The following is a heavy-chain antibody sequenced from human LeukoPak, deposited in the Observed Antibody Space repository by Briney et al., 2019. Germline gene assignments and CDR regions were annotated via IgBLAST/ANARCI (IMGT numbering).Heavy chain of an antibody. J-gene: IGHJ6*04. D-gene: IGHD4-17*01. CDR3: ARCMSELDYGDYAYYYHMDV. CDR2: FYSSTRT. Sequence: SETLSLTCTVSGDSLTSGSRYWSWIRQPAGKGLEWIGHFYSSTRTTYNPSLESRVTISGDTAKNQFSLKLDSVTAADTAVYFCARCMSELDYGDYAYYYHMDVWGKGTTVTVSP. CDR1: GDSLTSGSRY. V-gene: IGHV4-61*09.